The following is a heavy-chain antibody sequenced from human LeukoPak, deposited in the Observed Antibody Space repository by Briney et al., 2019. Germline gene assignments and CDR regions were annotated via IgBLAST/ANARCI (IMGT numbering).Heavy chain of an antibody. CDR3: ARGVEPLAANTLAY. D-gene: IGHD1-14*01. J-gene: IGHJ4*02. V-gene: IGHV3-53*01. Sequence: QAGGSLRLSRAASGFTVITNDMTWVRQAPGKGLEWVSVLYSDGNTKYADSVQGRFTISRDNSKNTLYLEMNSLSPDDTAVYYCARGVEPLAANTLAYWGQGTLVTVSS. CDR1: GFTVITND. CDR2: LYSDGNT.